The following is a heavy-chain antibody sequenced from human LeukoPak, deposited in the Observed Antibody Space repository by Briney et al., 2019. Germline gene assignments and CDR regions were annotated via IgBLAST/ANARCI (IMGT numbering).Heavy chain of an antibody. V-gene: IGHV3-74*01. Sequence: GGSLRLSCTASGFSFSDYWMHWVRQAPGKGLVWVSRINSDGSSTDYADSVKGRFTVSRDSAKNTLYLQMNSLRAEDTAVYYCARDDVDTGSYYYYGMDVWGQGTTVTVSS. CDR1: GFSFSDYW. CDR3: ARDDVDTGSYYYYGMDV. D-gene: IGHD3-9*01. J-gene: IGHJ6*02. CDR2: INSDGSST.